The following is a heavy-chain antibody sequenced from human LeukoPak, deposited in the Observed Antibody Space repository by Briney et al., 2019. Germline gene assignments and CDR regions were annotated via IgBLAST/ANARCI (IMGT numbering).Heavy chain of an antibody. CDR2: IIPIFGTA. J-gene: IGHJ4*02. V-gene: IGHV1-69*05. D-gene: IGHD3-22*01. CDR3: ANEGYYYDSSGYLDY. Sequence: SVKVSCKASGGTFSSYAIGWVRQAPGQGLEWMGGIIPIFGTANYAQKFQGRVTITTDESTSTAYMELSSLRSEDTAVYYCANEGYYYDSSGYLDYWGQGTLVTVSS. CDR1: GGTFSSYA.